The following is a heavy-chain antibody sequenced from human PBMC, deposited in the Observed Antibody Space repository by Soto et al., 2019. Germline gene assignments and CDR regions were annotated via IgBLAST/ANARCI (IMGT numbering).Heavy chain of an antibody. CDR1: GFTFSSYA. CDR3: AKDRRSCSGGSCYSPYWYFDL. Sequence: EVQLLESGGGLVQPGGSLRLSCAASGFTFSSYAMSWVRQAPGKGLEWVSAISGSGGSTYYADSVKGRFTISRDNSKNTLYLQMKSLRAEDTAVYYCAKDRRSCSGGSCYSPYWYFDLWGRGTLVTVSS. D-gene: IGHD2-15*01. CDR2: ISGSGGST. J-gene: IGHJ2*01. V-gene: IGHV3-23*01.